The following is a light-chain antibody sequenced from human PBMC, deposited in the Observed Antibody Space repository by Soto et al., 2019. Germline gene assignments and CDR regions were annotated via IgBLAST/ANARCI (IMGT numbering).Light chain of an antibody. Sequence: QSVLTQPPSASGSRGQSVTISCTGSSSDVGGYNYVSWYQQYPGKAPKLMIYEVSKRPSGVPDRFSGSKSVNTASLTVSGLQAEDEADYYCCSYAGINDYVFGTGTKVTVL. CDR2: EVS. J-gene: IGLJ1*01. CDR1: SSDVGGYNY. V-gene: IGLV2-8*01. CDR3: CSYAGINDYV.